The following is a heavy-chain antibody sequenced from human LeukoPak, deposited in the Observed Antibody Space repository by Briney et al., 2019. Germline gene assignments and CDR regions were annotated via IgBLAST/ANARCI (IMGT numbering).Heavy chain of an antibody. CDR2: IKQDGSEK. V-gene: IGHV3-7*01. D-gene: IGHD6-19*01. Sequence: GGSLRLSCAASGFTFSSYWMSWVRQAPGKGLEWVANIKQDGSEKYYVDSVKGRFTISRDNAKNSLYLQMNSLRAEDTAVYYCARDPSSGWYGITFEYWGQGTLVTVSS. CDR1: GFTFSSYW. J-gene: IGHJ4*02. CDR3: ARDPSSGWYGITFEY.